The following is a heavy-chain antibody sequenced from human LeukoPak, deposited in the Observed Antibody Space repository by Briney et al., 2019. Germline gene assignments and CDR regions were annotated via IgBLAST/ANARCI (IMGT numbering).Heavy chain of an antibody. CDR2: IVVGTGNT. V-gene: IGHV1-58*01. D-gene: IGHD3-3*01. Sequence: ASVKVSCKASGFTFSSSAVQWVRQARGQRLEWIGWIVVGTGNTNYAQKFQGRVTMTTDTSTSTAYMELRSLRSDDTAVYYCARDNREYDFWSGYYGGYNWFDPWGQGTLVTVSS. J-gene: IGHJ5*02. CDR1: GFTFSSSA. CDR3: ARDNREYDFWSGYYGGYNWFDP.